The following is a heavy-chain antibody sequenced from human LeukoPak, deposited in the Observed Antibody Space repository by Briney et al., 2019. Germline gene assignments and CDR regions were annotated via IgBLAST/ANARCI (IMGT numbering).Heavy chain of an antibody. Sequence: GGSLRLSCTASVFPFSAYAMNWVRQAQGKGLEWISYISNSGSTIDYADSAKGRFTISRDNAKNSLYLQMNSLRDEDTALYYCARGAVGGFGGQPPYHYYGMDVWGQGTTVIVSS. J-gene: IGHJ6*02. CDR3: ARGAVGGFGGQPPYHYYGMDV. CDR2: ISNSGSTI. CDR1: VFPFSAYA. V-gene: IGHV3-48*02. D-gene: IGHD3-10*01.